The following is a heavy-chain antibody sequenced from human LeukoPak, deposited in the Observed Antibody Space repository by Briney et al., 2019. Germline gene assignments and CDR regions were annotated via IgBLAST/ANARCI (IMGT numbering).Heavy chain of an antibody. CDR3: ATGLPYYDSSGYYAFDI. CDR1: GGSISSYY. Sequence: SETLSLTCTVSGGSISSYYWSWIRQPAGKGLEWIGRIYTSGSTNYNPSLKSRVTMSVDTSKNQFSLKLSSVAAADTAVYYCATGLPYYDSSGYYAFDIWGQGTMVTVSS. D-gene: IGHD3-22*01. V-gene: IGHV4-4*07. CDR2: IYTSGST. J-gene: IGHJ3*02.